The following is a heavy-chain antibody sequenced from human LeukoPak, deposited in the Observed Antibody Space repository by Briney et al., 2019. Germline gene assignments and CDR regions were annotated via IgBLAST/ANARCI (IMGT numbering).Heavy chain of an antibody. CDR2: ISGSGGST. D-gene: IGHD1-26*01. J-gene: IGHJ4*02. CDR1: GFTFSSYA. CDR3: AKDRALSSGSYGICDY. Sequence: GGSLRLSCAASGFTFSSYAMSWVRQAPGKGLEWVSAISGSGGSTYHADSVKGRFTISRDNSKNTLYLQMNSLRAEDTAVYYCAKDRALSSGSYGICDYWGQGTLVTVSS. V-gene: IGHV3-23*01.